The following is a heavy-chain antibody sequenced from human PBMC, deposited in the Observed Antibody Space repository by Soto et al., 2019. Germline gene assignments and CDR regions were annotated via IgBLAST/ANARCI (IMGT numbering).Heavy chain of an antibody. J-gene: IGHJ4*02. Sequence: PSETLSLTCTVSGGSISSSSYYWGWIRQPPGKGLEWIGSIYYSGSTYYNPSLKSRVTISVDTSKNQFSLKLSSVTAADTAVYYCARHGILGRFWSGYYLDYWGQGTLVTVSS. V-gene: IGHV4-39*01. CDR2: IYYSGST. CDR3: ARHGILGRFWSGYYLDY. CDR1: GGSISSSSYY. D-gene: IGHD3-3*01.